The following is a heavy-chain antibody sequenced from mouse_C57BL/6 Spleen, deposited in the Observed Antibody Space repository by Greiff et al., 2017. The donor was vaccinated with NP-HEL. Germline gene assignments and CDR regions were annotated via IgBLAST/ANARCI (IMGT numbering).Heavy chain of an antibody. CDR3: SRGTTTVVATFDY. J-gene: IGHJ2*01. D-gene: IGHD1-1*01. Sequence: EVMLVESGGGLVKPGGSLKLSCAASGFTFSSYAMSWVRQTPEKRLEWVATISDGGSYTYYPDNVKGRFTISRDNAKNHLYLQMSHLKSEDTAMYYGSRGTTTVVATFDYWGQCTTLTVSS. CDR2: ISDGGSYT. V-gene: IGHV5-4*03. CDR1: GFTFSSYA.